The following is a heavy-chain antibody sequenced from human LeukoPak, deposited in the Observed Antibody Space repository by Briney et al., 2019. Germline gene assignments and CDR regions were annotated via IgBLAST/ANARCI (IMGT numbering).Heavy chain of an antibody. CDR1: GYTFTGYY. D-gene: IGHD2-2*01. V-gene: IGHV1-2*02. J-gene: IGHJ5*02. CDR3: ARVPSGCCSSTSCSSWFDP. CDR2: INPNSGGT. Sequence: ASVKVSCKASGYTFTGYYMHWVRQAPGQGLEWMGWINPNSGGTNYAQKFQGRVTMTRDTSISTAYMELSRLRSDDTAVYYYARVPSGCCSSTSCSSWFDPWGQGTLVTVSS.